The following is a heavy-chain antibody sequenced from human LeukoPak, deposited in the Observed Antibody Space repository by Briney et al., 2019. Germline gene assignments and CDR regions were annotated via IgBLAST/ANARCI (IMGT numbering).Heavy chain of an antibody. CDR3: AKYGSGSYYGMDV. Sequence: GGYLRLSCAASGFTFSIYAMIWVRQAPGQGLPWVSAISGSGGSTYYADSVKGRFTISRDNSKNTLYLQMNSLRAEDTAVYYCAKYGSGSYYGMDVWGQGTTVTVSS. D-gene: IGHD3-10*01. J-gene: IGHJ6*02. CDR2: ISGSGGST. V-gene: IGHV3-23*01. CDR1: GFTFSIYA.